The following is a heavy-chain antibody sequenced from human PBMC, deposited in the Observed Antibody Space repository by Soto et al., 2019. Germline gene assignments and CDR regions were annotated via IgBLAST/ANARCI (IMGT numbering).Heavy chain of an antibody. Sequence: QVQLVQSGAEVKKPGSSVKVSCKASGDTFNSYAINWVRQAPGQGLEWMGGIIPMFATANYAQKFQGRVTITADKYTSTAYLELSSLRSEDTAVYYCGRSNDFWSPDQSPVGYWGQGTLVTVSS. CDR1: GDTFNSYA. CDR2: IIPMFATA. V-gene: IGHV1-69*06. CDR3: GRSNDFWSPDQSPVGY. D-gene: IGHD3-3*01. J-gene: IGHJ4*02.